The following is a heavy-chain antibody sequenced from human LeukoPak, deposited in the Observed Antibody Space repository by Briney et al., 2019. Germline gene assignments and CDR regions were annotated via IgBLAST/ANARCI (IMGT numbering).Heavy chain of an antibody. J-gene: IGHJ3*01. V-gene: IGHV3-21*06. CDR2: IIGSGSEM. Sequence: GGSLRLSCGVSGFTFNSYSMNWVRQAPGKGLEWVASIIGSGSEMFYADSLKGRFTISRDNSENSLYLQMNSLRVEDAAVYYCAKVQSDIVGAMFFAFDVWGQGTMVSVSS. CDR1: GFTFNSYS. CDR3: AKVQSDIVGAMFFAFDV. D-gene: IGHD1-26*01.